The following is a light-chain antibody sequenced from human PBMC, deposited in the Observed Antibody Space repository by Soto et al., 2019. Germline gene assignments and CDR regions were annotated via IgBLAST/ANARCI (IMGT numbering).Light chain of an antibody. Sequence: EIVLTQSPGTLSLSPGERATLSCRASQSVSSSYLAWYQQKPGQAPRLLIYGASSRATGIPARFSGSGSGTEFTLTISSLQSEDFAAYYCQQYDIWPITFGQWTRLEIK. CDR3: QQYDIWPIT. J-gene: IGKJ5*01. CDR2: GAS. CDR1: QSVSSSY. V-gene: IGKV3-20*01.